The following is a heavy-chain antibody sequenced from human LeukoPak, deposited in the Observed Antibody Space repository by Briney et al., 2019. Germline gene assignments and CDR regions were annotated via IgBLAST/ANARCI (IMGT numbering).Heavy chain of an antibody. CDR3: AKDSDYYDSSGYFLNWFDP. D-gene: IGHD3-22*01. Sequence: GGSLRLSCAASGFTFSSYAMSWVRQAPGKGLEWVSAIGGGGATTYYADSVKGRFAISRDNSKNTLYMQMNSLRAEDTAVYYCAKDSDYYDSSGYFLNWFDPWGQGTLVTVSS. V-gene: IGHV3-23*01. CDR1: GFTFSSYA. CDR2: IGGGGATT. J-gene: IGHJ5*02.